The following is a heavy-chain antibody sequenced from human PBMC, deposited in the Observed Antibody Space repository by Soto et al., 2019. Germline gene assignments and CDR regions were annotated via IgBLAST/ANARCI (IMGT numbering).Heavy chain of an antibody. D-gene: IGHD2-21*02. CDR2: IIPIFGTA. J-gene: IGHJ6*02. Sequence: QVQLVQSGAEVKKPGSSVKVSCKASGGTFSSYAISWVRQAPGQGLEWMRGIIPIFGTANYAQKFQGRVTITADESTSTAYMELSSLRSEDTAVYYCARETGTVVTPEVVGGMDVWGQGTTVTVSS. CDR1: GGTFSSYA. V-gene: IGHV1-69*01. CDR3: ARETGTVVTPEVVGGMDV.